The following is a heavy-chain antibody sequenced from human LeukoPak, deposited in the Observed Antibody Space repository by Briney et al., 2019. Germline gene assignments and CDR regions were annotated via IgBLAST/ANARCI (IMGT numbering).Heavy chain of an antibody. D-gene: IGHD3-3*01. CDR1: GYSFTSYW. Sequence: GESLQISCQGSGYSFTSYWIGWVRQMPGKGLEWMGIIYPGDSDTRYSPSFQGQVTISADKSISTAYLQWSSLKASDTAMYYCARGGSWSGYYTFLWDYYYGMDVWGQGTTVTVSS. CDR3: ARGGSWSGYYTFLWDYYYGMDV. V-gene: IGHV5-51*01. CDR2: IYPGDSDT. J-gene: IGHJ6*02.